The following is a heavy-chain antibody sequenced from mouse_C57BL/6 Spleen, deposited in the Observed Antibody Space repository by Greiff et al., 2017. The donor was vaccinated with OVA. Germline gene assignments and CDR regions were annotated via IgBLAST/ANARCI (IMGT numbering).Heavy chain of an antibody. CDR3: AIGLYYGSPWYFDV. CDR1: GYTFTSYW. CDR2: IHPSDSDT. V-gene: IGHV1-74*01. Sequence: QVQLQQPGAELVKPGASVKVSCKASGYTFTSYWMHWVKQRPGQGLEWIGRIHPSDSDTNYNQKFKGKATLTVDKSSSTAYMQLSSLTSEDSAVYYCAIGLYYGSPWYFDVWGTGTTVTVSS. J-gene: IGHJ1*03. D-gene: IGHD1-1*01.